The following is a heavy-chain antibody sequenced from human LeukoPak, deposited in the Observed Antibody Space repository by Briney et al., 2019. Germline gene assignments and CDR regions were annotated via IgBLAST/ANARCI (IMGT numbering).Heavy chain of an antibody. CDR3: ARGRYSSLNYYYYYYMDV. CDR2: INHSGST. Sequence: PSKTLSLTCAVYGGSFSGYYWSWIRQPPGKGLEWIGEINHSGSTNYNPSLKSRVTISVDTSKNQFSLKLSSVTAADTAVYYCARGRYSSLNYYYYYYMDVWGKGTTVTVSS. V-gene: IGHV4-34*01. J-gene: IGHJ6*03. D-gene: IGHD6-13*01. CDR1: GGSFSGYY.